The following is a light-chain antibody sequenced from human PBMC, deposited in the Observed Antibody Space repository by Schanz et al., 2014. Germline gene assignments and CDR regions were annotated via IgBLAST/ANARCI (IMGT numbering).Light chain of an antibody. CDR2: DSN. CDR1: TSNVGNNF. CDR3: SSYTGSSTQV. V-gene: IGLV1-51*01. J-gene: IGLJ3*02. Sequence: QSVLTQPPSVSAAPGQKVTISCSGTTSNVGNNFISWYQQFPGTAPKLLIYDSNKRPSGIPDRFSGSKSGNTASLTISGLQAEDEADYYCSSYTGSSTQVFGGGTKLTVL.